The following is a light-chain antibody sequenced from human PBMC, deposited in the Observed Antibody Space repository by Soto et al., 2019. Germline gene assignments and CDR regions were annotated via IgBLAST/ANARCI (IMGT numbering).Light chain of an antibody. Sequence: DIQMTQSPSSLSASVGDRVTITCRASQSINSYLNWYQQKPGKAPNLLIYASSTLQSGVPSRFSGSGSVTYFTLSISSLQPEDFATYYCQQSYSSPFTFGPGTKVDIK. CDR3: QQSYSSPFT. V-gene: IGKV1-39*01. CDR2: ASS. CDR1: QSINSY. J-gene: IGKJ3*01.